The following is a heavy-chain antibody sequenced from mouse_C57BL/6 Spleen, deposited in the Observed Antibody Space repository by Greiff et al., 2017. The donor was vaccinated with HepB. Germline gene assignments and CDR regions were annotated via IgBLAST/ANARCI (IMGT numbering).Heavy chain of an antibody. CDR3: AREELRGAMDY. D-gene: IGHD1-1*01. CDR1: GYSITSGYY. J-gene: IGHJ4*01. V-gene: IGHV3-6*01. CDR2: ISYDGSN. Sequence: EVQLVESGPGLVKPSQSLSLTCSVTGYSITSGYYWNWIRQFPGNKLEWMGYISYDGSNNYNPSLKNRISITRDTSKNQFFLKLNSVTTEDTATYYCAREELRGAMDYWGQGTSVTVSS.